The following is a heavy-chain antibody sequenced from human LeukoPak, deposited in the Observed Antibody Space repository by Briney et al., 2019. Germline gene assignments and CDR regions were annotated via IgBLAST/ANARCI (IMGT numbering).Heavy chain of an antibody. CDR2: IRYDGSNK. D-gene: IGHD3-22*01. Sequence: PGGSLRLSCAASGFTFSSYGMHWVRQAPGKGLEWVAFIRYDGSNKYYADSVKGRFTISRDNSKNSLYLQMNSLRAEDTALYYCARVEYSSGYYYGAFDIWGQGTMVTVSS. J-gene: IGHJ3*02. CDR1: GFTFSSYG. V-gene: IGHV3-30*02. CDR3: ARVEYSSGYYYGAFDI.